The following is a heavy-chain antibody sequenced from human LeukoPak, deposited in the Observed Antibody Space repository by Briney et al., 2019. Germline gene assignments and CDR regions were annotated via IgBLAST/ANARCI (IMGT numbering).Heavy chain of an antibody. CDR2: IEEDGSDK. V-gene: IGHV3-7*01. D-gene: IGHD4-11*01. CDR3: AKGGHYNFDY. CDR1: GFTFSTYW. J-gene: IGHJ4*02. Sequence: GGSLRLSCAASGFTFSTYWMKWVRQAPGKGLEWVASIEEDGSDKYYVDSVKGRFSISRDNAKNSLYLQMNSLRTEDTAVYYCAKGGHYNFDYWGQGTLVTVSS.